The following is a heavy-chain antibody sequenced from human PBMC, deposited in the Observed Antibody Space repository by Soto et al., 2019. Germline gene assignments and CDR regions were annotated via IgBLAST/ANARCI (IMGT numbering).Heavy chain of an antibody. CDR1: GASISGFY. CDR2: IYATGTT. Sequence: SETLSLTCTVSGASISGFYWSWIRKSAGKGLEWIGRIYATGTTDYNPSLKSRVMMSVDTSKKQFSLKLRSVTAADTAVYYCVRDGTKALRDWFDPWGQGMSVTVSS. CDR3: VRDGTKALRDWFDP. D-gene: IGHD1-1*01. V-gene: IGHV4-4*07. J-gene: IGHJ5*02.